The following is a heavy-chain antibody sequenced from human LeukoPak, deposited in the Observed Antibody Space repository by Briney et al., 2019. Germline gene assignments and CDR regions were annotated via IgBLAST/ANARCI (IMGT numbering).Heavy chain of an antibody. CDR2: INPSGGST. J-gene: IGHJ4*02. Sequence: ASVNVSCKASGYTFTSYYMHWVRQAPGQGLEWMGIINPSGGSTSYAQKFQGRVTVTRDTSTSTVYMELSSLRSEDTAVYYCARDLAAAAQVDGYWGQGTLVTVSS. V-gene: IGHV1-46*01. D-gene: IGHD6-13*01. CDR3: ARDLAAAAQVDGY. CDR1: GYTFTSYY.